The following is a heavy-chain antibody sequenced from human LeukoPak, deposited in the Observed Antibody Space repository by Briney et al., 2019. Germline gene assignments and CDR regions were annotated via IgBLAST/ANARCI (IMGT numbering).Heavy chain of an antibody. CDR1: GGTFSSYA. D-gene: IGHD6-19*01. Sequence: SVKVSCKASGGTFSSYAISWVRQAPGQGLEWMGGIIPIFDTANYAQKFQGRVTITADKSTSTACMELSSLRSEDTAVYYCARVLIAVAGTLDYWGQGTLVTVSS. V-gene: IGHV1-69*06. CDR2: IIPIFDTA. CDR3: ARVLIAVAGTLDY. J-gene: IGHJ4*02.